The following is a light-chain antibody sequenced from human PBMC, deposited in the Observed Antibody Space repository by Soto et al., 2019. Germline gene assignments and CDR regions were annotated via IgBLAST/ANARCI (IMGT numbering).Light chain of an antibody. CDR3: QQYNNWPPLT. CDR1: QSVSSN. J-gene: IGKJ1*01. Sequence: EIVMTQSPATLSVSPGERASVSCRASQSVSSNLAWYQQKPGQAPRLLIYGASTRATGIPARFSGSGSGTEFPLTISSLQSEDFAVYYCQQYNNWPPLTFGQGTKVDIK. V-gene: IGKV3-15*01. CDR2: GAS.